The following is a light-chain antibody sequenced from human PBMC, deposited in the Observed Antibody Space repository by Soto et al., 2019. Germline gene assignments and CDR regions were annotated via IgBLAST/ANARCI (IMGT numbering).Light chain of an antibody. CDR2: DVS. Sequence: QSVLTQPASVSGSPGQSITISCTGTSTDVGRFTYLSWYQHHPGKAPKLLISDVSRRPLGLSHRFSGSKSGNTAYLTISGLQAEDEADYYCCSYTSNITYVFGSGTKVTVL. V-gene: IGLV2-14*01. J-gene: IGLJ1*01. CDR3: CSYTSNITYV. CDR1: STDVGRFTY.